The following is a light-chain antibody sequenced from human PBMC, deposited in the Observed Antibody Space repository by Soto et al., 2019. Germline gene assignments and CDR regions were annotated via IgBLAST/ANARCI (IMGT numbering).Light chain of an antibody. J-gene: IGKJ2*01. CDR2: GAS. CDR1: QSVSSN. CDR3: QQYNNWPYT. Sequence: EIVMTQSPATLSVSPGERATLSCRASQSVSSNLAWYQQKPGQAPRLLIYGASNRATGIPARFSGSGSGTEFTLTISSLQTEDFAVYYCQQYNNWPYTFGQGTKLEIK. V-gene: IGKV3-15*01.